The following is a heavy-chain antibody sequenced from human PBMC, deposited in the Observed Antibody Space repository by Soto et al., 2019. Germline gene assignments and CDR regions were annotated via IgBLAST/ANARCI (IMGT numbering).Heavy chain of an antibody. J-gene: IGHJ6*03. CDR2: ISSSGSTI. Sequence: GGSLRLSCAASGFTFSDYYMSWIRQAPGKGLEWVSYISSSGSTIYYADSVKGRFTISRDNAKNSLYLQMNSLRPEDTAVYYCARSIVATIHYYMDVWGKGTTVTVSS. D-gene: IGHD5-12*01. V-gene: IGHV3-11*01. CDR1: GFTFSDYY. CDR3: ARSIVATIHYYMDV.